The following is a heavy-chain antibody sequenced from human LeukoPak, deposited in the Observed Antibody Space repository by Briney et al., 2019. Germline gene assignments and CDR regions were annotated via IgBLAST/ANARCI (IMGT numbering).Heavy chain of an antibody. CDR2: IYYSGST. J-gene: IGHJ4*02. Sequence: SETLSLTCTVSGGSISSYYWSWIRQPPGKGLKWIGYIYYSGSTTYNPSLKSRVTISVDTSKNQFSLKLSSVTAADTAVYYCATLAHEYGDYSAGGFWGQGTLVTVSS. D-gene: IGHD4-17*01. V-gene: IGHV4-59*08. CDR3: ATLAHEYGDYSAGGF. CDR1: GGSISSYY.